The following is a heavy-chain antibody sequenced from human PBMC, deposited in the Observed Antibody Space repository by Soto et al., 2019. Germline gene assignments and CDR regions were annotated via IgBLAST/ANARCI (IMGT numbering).Heavy chain of an antibody. D-gene: IGHD5-18*01. J-gene: IGHJ4*02. Sequence: TLSLTCTVSGGSISSGGYYWSWIRQHPGKGLEWIGYIYYSGSTYYNPSLKSRVTISVDTSKNQFSLKLSSVTAADTAVYYCARTTAMVSFDYWGQGTLVTVSS. V-gene: IGHV4-31*03. CDR2: IYYSGST. CDR1: GGSISSGGYY. CDR3: ARTTAMVSFDY.